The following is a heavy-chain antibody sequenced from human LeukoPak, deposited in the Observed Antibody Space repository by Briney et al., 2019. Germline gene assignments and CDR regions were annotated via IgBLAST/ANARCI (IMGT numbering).Heavy chain of an antibody. V-gene: IGHV3-30*03. J-gene: IGHJ1*01. CDR2: ISYDGSNK. CDR1: GFTFSSYS. Sequence: GGSLRLSCAASGFTFSSYSMNWVRQAPGKGLEWLAVISYDGSNKYFADSVEGRLVVSRDNSNSTLYLHMNTLRPDDTGIYYCAAYHASGTFGYFQHWGQGTLVTVSS. D-gene: IGHD1-7*01. CDR3: AAYHASGTFGYFQH.